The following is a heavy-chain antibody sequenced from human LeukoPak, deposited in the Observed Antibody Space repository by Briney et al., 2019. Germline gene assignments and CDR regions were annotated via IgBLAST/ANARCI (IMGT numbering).Heavy chain of an antibody. J-gene: IGHJ4*02. CDR2: INPSGGST. CDR1: GDTFTSYY. CDR3: ASSAAAVDFDY. D-gene: IGHD6-13*01. V-gene: IGHV1-46*01. Sequence: GASVKVSCKASGDTFTSYYMHWVRQAPGQGLEWMGIINPSGGSTSYAQKFQGRVTMTRDTSTSTVYMELSSLRSEDTAVYYCASSAAAVDFDYWGQGTLVTVSS.